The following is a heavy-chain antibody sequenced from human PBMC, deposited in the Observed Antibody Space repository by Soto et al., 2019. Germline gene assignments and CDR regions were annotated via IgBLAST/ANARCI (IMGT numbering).Heavy chain of an antibody. Sequence: ESGGGVVQPGRSLRLSCAASGFTFSSYGMHWVRQAPGKGLEWVAVISYDGSNKYYADSVKGRFTISRDNSKNTLYLQMNSLRAEDTAVYYCAMRSNWNYEGRYDGMDVWGQGTTVTVSS. J-gene: IGHJ6*02. CDR3: AMRSNWNYEGRYDGMDV. V-gene: IGHV3-30*03. CDR2: ISYDGSNK. D-gene: IGHD1-7*01. CDR1: GFTFSSYG.